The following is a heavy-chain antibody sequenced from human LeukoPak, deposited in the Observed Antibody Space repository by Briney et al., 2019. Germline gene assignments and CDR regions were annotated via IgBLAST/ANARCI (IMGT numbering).Heavy chain of an antibody. CDR3: AKDAHIAAAAYFDY. CDR2: ISSSSSTI. V-gene: IGHV3-48*01. J-gene: IGHJ4*02. D-gene: IGHD6-13*01. Sequence: GGSLRLSCAASGFTFSSYSMNWVRQAPGKGLEWVSYISSSSSTIYYADSVKGRFTISRDNAKNSLYLQMNSLRAEDTAVYYCAKDAHIAAAAYFDYWGQGTLVTVSS. CDR1: GFTFSSYS.